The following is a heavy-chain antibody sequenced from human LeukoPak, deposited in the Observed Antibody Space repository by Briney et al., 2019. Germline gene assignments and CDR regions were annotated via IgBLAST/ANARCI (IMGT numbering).Heavy chain of an antibody. Sequence: GGSLRLSCAASGFTFTSYYMHWVRQAPGKGLVWVSRVKSDGSNPSYADSVKGRFTISSDNAENMLYLQVNTLGAEDTAVYYCARDIVSGSGSLDYWGQGTLVTVSS. CDR3: ARDIVSGSGSLDY. CDR2: VKSDGSNP. J-gene: IGHJ4*02. V-gene: IGHV3-74*01. CDR1: GFTFTSYY. D-gene: IGHD3-10*01.